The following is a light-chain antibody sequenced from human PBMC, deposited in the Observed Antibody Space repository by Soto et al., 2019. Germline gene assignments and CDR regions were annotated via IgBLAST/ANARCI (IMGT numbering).Light chain of an antibody. V-gene: IGKV3-20*01. Sequence: IVVTQSPGTLSLSPGERATLSCRASQSVSNNYLAWYQQKPGQAPRLLIYGASSRSTGIPDRFSGSGSGTDFTLTISRLEPEDFAVYCCQQYGSAPPWTFGQGTKVEIK. CDR3: QQYGSAPPWT. CDR1: QSVSNNY. CDR2: GAS. J-gene: IGKJ1*01.